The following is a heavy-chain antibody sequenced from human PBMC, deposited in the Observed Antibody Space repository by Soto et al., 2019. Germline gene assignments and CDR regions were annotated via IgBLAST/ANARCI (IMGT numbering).Heavy chain of an antibody. CDR1: GFTFSSDA. V-gene: IGHV3-23*01. D-gene: IGHD3-10*01. CDR3: CSPTIRAEEWFGELFPLDY. J-gene: IGHJ4*02. CDR2: ISGSGGST. Sequence: EAQLLESGGGLVQPGGSLRLSCAASGFTFSSDAMSWVRQAPGKGLEWVSGISGSGGSTYDADVVKDRFTISRDNSKNTLYLQMNRLRAEDTAVYYCCSPTIRAEEWFGELFPLDYWGQGTLVTVSS.